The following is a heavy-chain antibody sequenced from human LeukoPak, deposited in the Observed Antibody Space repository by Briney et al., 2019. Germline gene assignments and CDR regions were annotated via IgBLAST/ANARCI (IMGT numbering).Heavy chain of an antibody. V-gene: IGHV2-70*11. J-gene: IGHJ4*02. CDR2: IDWDDDK. D-gene: IGHD6-19*01. Sequence: SGPALVKPTQTLTLTCTFSGFSLSTSGMCVSWIRQPPGKALEWLARIDWDDDKYYSTSLKTRLTISKDTSKNQVVLTMTNMDPVDTATYYCARSGGIAVAGPYFDYWGQGTLVTVSS. CDR1: GFSLSTSGMC. CDR3: ARSGGIAVAGPYFDY.